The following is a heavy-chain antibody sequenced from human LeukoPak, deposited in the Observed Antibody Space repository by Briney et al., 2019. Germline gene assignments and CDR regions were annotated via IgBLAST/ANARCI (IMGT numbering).Heavy chain of an antibody. J-gene: IGHJ4*02. CDR1: GYTFTSYG. CDR3: ARGYCSSTSCSSADFDY. CDR2: ISAYNGNT. D-gene: IGHD2-2*01. V-gene: IGHV1-18*04. Sequence: ASVKVSCKASGYTFTSYGISWVRQAPGQGLEWMGWISAYNGNTNYAQKLQGRVTMTTDTSTSTAYMELRSLRSDDTAVYYCARGYCSSTSCSSADFDYWGQGTLVTVSS.